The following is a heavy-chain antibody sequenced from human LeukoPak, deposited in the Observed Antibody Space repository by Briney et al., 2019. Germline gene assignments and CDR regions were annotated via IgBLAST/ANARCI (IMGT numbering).Heavy chain of an antibody. CDR3: AKDKVPDGKWDIDY. CDR2: LAAASGTT. J-gene: IGHJ4*02. D-gene: IGHD1-26*01. V-gene: IGHV3-23*01. Sequence: GGSLRLSCAASGFLFSTYTVNWVRQAPGRGLVWVAALAAASGTTYYTNSVKGRFTLPRDNSKNTVFLQMNSLRVEDTAVYYCAKDKVPDGKWDIDYWGQGTLVTVSS. CDR1: GFLFSTYT.